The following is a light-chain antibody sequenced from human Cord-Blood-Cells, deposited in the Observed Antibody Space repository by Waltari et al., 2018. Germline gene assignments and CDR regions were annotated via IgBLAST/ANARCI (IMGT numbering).Light chain of an antibody. CDR1: SSDVGGYNY. CDR2: DVS. V-gene: IGLV2-11*01. CDR3: CSYAGSYTFEDVI. Sequence: QSALTQPRSVSGSPGQSVTISCTGTSSDVGGYNYVSWYQQHPGKAPKLMIYDVSKRPAGVPGRFSGSKSGNTASLTISGLQAEDEADYYCCSYAGSYTFEDVIFGGGTKLTVL. J-gene: IGLJ2*01.